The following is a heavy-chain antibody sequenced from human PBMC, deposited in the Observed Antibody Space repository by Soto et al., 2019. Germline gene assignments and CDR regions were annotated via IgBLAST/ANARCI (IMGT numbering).Heavy chain of an antibody. D-gene: IGHD5-12*01. CDR1: GFTFSSYG. V-gene: IGHV3-30*18. CDR3: EKDPGYGLDY. Sequence: QVQLVESGGGVVQPGRSLRLSCAASGFTFSSYGMHWVRQAPGKGLEWVAAILYDGSNKYYADSVKGRFTISRDNSKNTVYLQMNSLRAEDTAVYYCEKDPGYGLDYWGQGTLVTVSS. CDR2: ILYDGSNK. J-gene: IGHJ4*02.